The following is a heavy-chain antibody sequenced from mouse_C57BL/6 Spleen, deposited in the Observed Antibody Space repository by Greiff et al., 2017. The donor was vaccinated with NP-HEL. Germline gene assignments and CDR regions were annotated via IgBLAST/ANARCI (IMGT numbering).Heavy chain of an antibody. Sequence: VHLVESGAELVKPGASVKLSCKASGYTFTEYTIHWVKQRSGQGLEWIGWFYPGSGSIKYNEKFKDKATLTADKSSSTVYMELSRLTSEDSAVYFCARHEEGYSSYYAMDYWGQGTSVTVSS. V-gene: IGHV1-62-2*01. D-gene: IGHD2-14*01. J-gene: IGHJ4*01. CDR1: GYTFTEYT. CDR2: FYPGSGSI. CDR3: ARHEEGYSSYYAMDY.